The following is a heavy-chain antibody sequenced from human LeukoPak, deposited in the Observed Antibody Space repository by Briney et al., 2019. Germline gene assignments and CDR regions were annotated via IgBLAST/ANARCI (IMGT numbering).Heavy chain of an antibody. Sequence: SETLSLTCTVSGGSISSYYWGWVRQPPGKGLEWIGNIFYSGSTYYSPSLKSRVTISLDTSRNQFSLKLNSVTAADTAVYYCVKSNGYGLVDIWGQGTMVTVSS. CDR2: IFYSGST. J-gene: IGHJ3*02. CDR3: VKSNGYGLVDI. CDR1: GGSISSYY. D-gene: IGHD3-10*01. V-gene: IGHV4-39*07.